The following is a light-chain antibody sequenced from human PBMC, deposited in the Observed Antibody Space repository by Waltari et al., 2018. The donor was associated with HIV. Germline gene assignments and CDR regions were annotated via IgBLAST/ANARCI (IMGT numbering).Light chain of an antibody. CDR2: DTT. Sequence: EIVLTQSPATLSLSPGERATLSCRASQSVRSYLAWYQQKPGQAPRRLIFDTTSRATGVPARFSGSGSATDFTLTISSLEPGDFGVYYCQQRSSWPITFGQGTRLEIK. V-gene: IGKV3-11*01. CDR1: QSVRSY. J-gene: IGKJ5*01. CDR3: QQRSSWPIT.